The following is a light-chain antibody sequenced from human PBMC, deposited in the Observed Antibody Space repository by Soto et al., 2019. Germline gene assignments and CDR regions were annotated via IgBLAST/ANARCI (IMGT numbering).Light chain of an antibody. CDR3: QQYGSSPPT. CDR1: QSVSSSY. CDR2: GAS. Sequence: EIVLTQSPGTLSLSPGERATLSCRASQSVSSSYLAGYQQKPGQAPRLLIYGASSRATGIPDWFSGSGSGTDFNLTISRLEPEDFGVYYCQQYGSSPPTFGPGTKVDIK. J-gene: IGKJ3*01. V-gene: IGKV3-20*01.